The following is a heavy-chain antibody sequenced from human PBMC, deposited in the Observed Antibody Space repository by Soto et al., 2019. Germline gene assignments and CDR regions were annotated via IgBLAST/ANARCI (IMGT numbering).Heavy chain of an antibody. J-gene: IGHJ4*02. CDR3: TRETLRGGHSAN. CDR2: ISTRGANT. D-gene: IGHD2-15*01. CDR1: GFTFSNYA. V-gene: IGHV3-23*01. Sequence: GGSLRLSCATSGFTFSNYALSWVRQAPGKGLEWVSGISTRGANTYYADSVRGRFTISRDNSKNTVDLQMNNLTAEDTALYYCTRETLRGGHSANWGQGTRVTVSS.